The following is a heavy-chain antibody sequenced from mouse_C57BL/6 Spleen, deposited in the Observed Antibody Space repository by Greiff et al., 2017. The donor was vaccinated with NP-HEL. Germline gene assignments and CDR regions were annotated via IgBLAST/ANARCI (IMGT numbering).Heavy chain of an antibody. J-gene: IGHJ1*03. V-gene: IGHV10-1*01. D-gene: IGHD6-1*01. CDR2: IRSKSNNYAT. CDR3: VRSEAWYFDV. Sequence: EVQLVESGGGLVQPKGSLKLSCAASGFSFNTYAMNWVRQAPGKGLEWVARIRSKSNNYATYYADSVKDRFTISRDDSESMLYLQMNNLKTEDTAMYYCVRSEAWYFDVWGTGTTVTVSS. CDR1: GFSFNTYA.